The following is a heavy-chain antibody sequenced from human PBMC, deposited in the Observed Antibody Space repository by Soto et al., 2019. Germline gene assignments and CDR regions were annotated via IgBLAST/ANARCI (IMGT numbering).Heavy chain of an antibody. V-gene: IGHV4-39*01. CDR2: IYYSGST. CDR3: ARQAAGSIYYYYYYGMDV. Sequence: SETLSLTCTVSGGSISSSSYHWGWIRQPPGKGLEWIGSIYYSGSTYYNPSLKSRVTISVDTSKNQFSLKLSSVTAADTAVYYCARQAAGSIYYYYYYGMDVWGQGTTVTVSS. J-gene: IGHJ6*02. D-gene: IGHD6-13*01. CDR1: GGSISSSSYH.